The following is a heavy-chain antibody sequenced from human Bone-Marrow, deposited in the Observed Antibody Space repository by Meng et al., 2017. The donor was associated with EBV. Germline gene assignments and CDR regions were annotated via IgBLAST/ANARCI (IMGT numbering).Heavy chain of an antibody. Sequence: QRRRWGAGLLRPSETLSLPCAVYGGSLSGYYWGWIRHPPGKGLEWIGEINHSGSTNYNPSLKSRVTISVDTSKNQFSLKLSSVTAADTAVYYCARGKRWVRNWFDPWGQGTLVTVSS. V-gene: IGHV4-34*01. CDR2: INHSGST. J-gene: IGHJ5*02. D-gene: IGHD4-23*01. CDR1: GGSLSGYY. CDR3: ARGKRWVRNWFDP.